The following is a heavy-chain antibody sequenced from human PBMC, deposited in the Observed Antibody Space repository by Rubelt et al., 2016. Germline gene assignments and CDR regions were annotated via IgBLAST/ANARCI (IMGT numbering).Heavy chain of an antibody. CDR3: ARGRMGFHYYYYGMDV. J-gene: IGHJ6*02. CDR1: GGSFSGYY. Sequence: QVQLQQWGAGLLKSSETLPLTCAVYGGSFSGYYWSWIRQPPGKGLEWIGEINHSGSTNYNPSLKSRVTISVDTSKTKFSLKLSSGTAADTAVYYCARGRMGFHYYYYGMDVWGQGTTVTVSS. D-gene: IGHD1-26*01. CDR2: INHSGST. V-gene: IGHV4-34*01.